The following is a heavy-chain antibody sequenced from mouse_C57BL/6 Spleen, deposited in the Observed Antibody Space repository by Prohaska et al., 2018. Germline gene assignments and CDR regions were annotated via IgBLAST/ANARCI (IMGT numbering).Heavy chain of an antibody. CDR3: ATGTFDY. V-gene: IGHV1-42*01. Sequence: CKASGYSFTGYYMNWVKQSPEKSLEWIGEINPSTGGTTYNQKFKAKATLTVDKSSSTAYMQLKSLTSEDSAVYYCATGTFDYWGQGTTLTVSS. D-gene: IGHD4-1*01. CDR1: GYSFTGYY. J-gene: IGHJ2*01. CDR2: INPSTGGT.